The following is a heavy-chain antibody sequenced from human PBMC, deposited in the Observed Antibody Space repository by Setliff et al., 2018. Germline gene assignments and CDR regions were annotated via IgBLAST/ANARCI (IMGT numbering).Heavy chain of an antibody. CDR1: GYTFTSYG. J-gene: IGHJ5*02. CDR3: ALEEYTSRWTKRFDP. D-gene: IGHD6-13*01. CDR2: ISAYNGNT. Sequence: ASVKVSCKASGYTFTSYGISWVRRAPGQGLEWMGWISAYNGNTNYAQRFQGRVTTTIDTSTNTAYMELRSLRSDDTAVYYCALEEYTSRWTKRFDPWGQGTLVTVSS. V-gene: IGHV1-18*01.